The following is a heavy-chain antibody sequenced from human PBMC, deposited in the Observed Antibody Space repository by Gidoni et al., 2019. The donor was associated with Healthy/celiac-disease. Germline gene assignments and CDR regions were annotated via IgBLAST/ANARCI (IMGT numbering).Heavy chain of an antibody. CDR3: AKPYSSVGYTPWDPLDY. J-gene: IGHJ4*02. CDR2: IADDGMNN. CDR1: GFTFSSYG. V-gene: IGHV3-30*18. Sequence: QVQLVETGGGVVEPGRPLRLPCAASGFTFSSYGMPVVRQAPGKGLEGVAVIADDGMNNDFVDSVTGRVTSARDNFKNTLYLHMNSLRAEDTAVYYCAKPYSSVGYTPWDPLDYWGQGTLVTVSS. D-gene: IGHD6-19*01.